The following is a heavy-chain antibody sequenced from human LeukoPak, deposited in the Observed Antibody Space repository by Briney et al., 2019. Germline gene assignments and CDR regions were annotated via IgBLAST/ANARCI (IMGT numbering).Heavy chain of an antibody. Sequence: GGSLRLSCAASGFTFSSYAMSWVHQAPGKGLEWVSAISGSGGSTYYADSVKGRFTISRDNSKNTLYLQMNSLRAEDTAVYYCAKGRQPYDSSGSYYFDYWGQGTLVTVSS. CDR3: AKGRQPYDSSGSYYFDY. V-gene: IGHV3-23*01. D-gene: IGHD3-22*01. J-gene: IGHJ4*02. CDR1: GFTFSSYA. CDR2: ISGSGGST.